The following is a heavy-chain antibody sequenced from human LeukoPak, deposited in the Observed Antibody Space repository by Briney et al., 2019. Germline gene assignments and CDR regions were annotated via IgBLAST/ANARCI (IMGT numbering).Heavy chain of an antibody. Sequence: SETLSLTCTVSGGSISSYYWSWIRQPPGKGLEWIGYIYYSGSTNYNPSLKSRVTISVYTSKNQFSLKLSSVTAADTAVYYCARHSPSGSYYGGWFDPWGQGTLVTVSS. CDR3: ARHSPSGSYYGGWFDP. CDR1: GGSISSYY. CDR2: IYYSGST. D-gene: IGHD1-26*01. J-gene: IGHJ5*02. V-gene: IGHV4-59*08.